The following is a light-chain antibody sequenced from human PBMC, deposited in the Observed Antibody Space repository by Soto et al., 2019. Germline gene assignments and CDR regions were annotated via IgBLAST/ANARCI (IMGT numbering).Light chain of an antibody. V-gene: IGKV3-11*01. J-gene: IGKJ4*02. CDR3: QQRSNWPG. CDR1: QSVSSY. CDR2: DAS. Sequence: EIVLTQSPATLSLSPGERATLSCRASQSVSSYLAWYQQKPGQAPRLLIYDASNRATGIPARFSGSGSGTDFTLTISSLEPEDFAVYYCQQRSNWPGFGGGTKVDI.